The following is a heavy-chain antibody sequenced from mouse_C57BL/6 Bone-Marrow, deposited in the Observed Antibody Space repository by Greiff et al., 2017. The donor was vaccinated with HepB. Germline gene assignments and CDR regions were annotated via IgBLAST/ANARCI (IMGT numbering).Heavy chain of an antibody. CDR2: ISSGSSTI. J-gene: IGHJ2*01. CDR1: GFTFSDYG. V-gene: IGHV5-17*01. Sequence: DVKLVESGGGLVKPGGSLKLSCAASGFTFSDYGMHWVRQAPEKGLEWVAYISSGSSTIYYADTVKGRFTISRDNAKNTLFLQMTSLRSEDTARYYCAREDGYYPDYWGQGTTLTVSS. D-gene: IGHD2-3*01. CDR3: AREDGYYPDY.